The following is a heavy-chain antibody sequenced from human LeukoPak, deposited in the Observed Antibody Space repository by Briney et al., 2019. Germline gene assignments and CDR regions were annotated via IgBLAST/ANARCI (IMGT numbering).Heavy chain of an antibody. J-gene: IGHJ3*02. CDR2: IYSGGST. D-gene: IGHD3-22*01. V-gene: IGHV3-66*01. CDR3: ARDRLPSYYDSSGYRLRAFDI. CDR1: GFTVSSNY. Sequence: HPGGSLRLSCAASGFTVSSNYMSWVRQAPGKGLEWVSVIYSGGSTYYADSVKGRFTISRDNSKNTLYLQMNSLRAEDTAVYYCARDRLPSYYDSSGYRLRAFDIWGQGTMVTVSS.